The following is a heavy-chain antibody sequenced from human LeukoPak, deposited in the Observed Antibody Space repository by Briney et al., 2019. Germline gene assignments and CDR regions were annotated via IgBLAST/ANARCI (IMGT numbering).Heavy chain of an antibody. Sequence: ASVNVSCKASGYTFTSYDINWVRQATGQGLEWMGWMNPNSGNTGYAQKFQGRVTMTRNTSISTAYMELSSLRSEDTAVYYCARAPTLYTSYYYYYMDVWGKGTTVTVSS. CDR3: ARAPTLYTSYYYYYMDV. CDR2: MNPNSGNT. CDR1: GYTFTSYD. D-gene: IGHD2-2*02. V-gene: IGHV1-8*01. J-gene: IGHJ6*03.